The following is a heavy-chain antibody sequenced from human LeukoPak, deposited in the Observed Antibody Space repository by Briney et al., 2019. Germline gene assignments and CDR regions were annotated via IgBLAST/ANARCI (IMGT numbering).Heavy chain of an antibody. CDR3: ARSGSGSYYLLGY. CDR1: GFTFSNYA. Sequence: GGFLRLSCVASGFTFSNYAMSWVRQAPRKGLEWVSSISGHSSTTYYADSVKGRFSISRDNSKNTLYLQINSLRAEDTAVYYCARSGSGSYYLLGYWGQGTLVTVSS. D-gene: IGHD1-26*01. V-gene: IGHV3-23*01. CDR2: ISGHSSTT. J-gene: IGHJ4*02.